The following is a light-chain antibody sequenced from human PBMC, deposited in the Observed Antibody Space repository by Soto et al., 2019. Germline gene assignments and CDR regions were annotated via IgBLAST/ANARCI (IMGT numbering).Light chain of an antibody. J-gene: IGKJ2*01. CDR2: KAS. V-gene: IGKV1-5*03. CDR1: ESISPW. CDR3: QQYKTYSRT. Sequence: DIQMTQSPSTLSASVGDRVTITCRASESISPWLAWYQQKPGKAPKILIYKASSLEGGVPSRFSGSESGTEVTITISSLQPDDFATYYCQQYKTYSRTFGQGTKLEIK.